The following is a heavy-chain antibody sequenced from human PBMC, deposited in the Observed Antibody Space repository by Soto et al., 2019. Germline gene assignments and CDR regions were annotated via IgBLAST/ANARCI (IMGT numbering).Heavy chain of an antibody. V-gene: IGHV1-18*01. CDR2: ISAYNGNT. D-gene: IGHD2-21*02. Sequence: QVQLVQSGAEVKKPGASVKVSCKASGYTFTSYGISWVRQAPGQGLEWMGWISAYNGNTNYAQKLQGRVTMTTDTSTSTAYRELRSLRSDDTAVYYCARGAHGGNSDYYYGMDVWGQGTTVTVSS. J-gene: IGHJ6*02. CDR1: GYTFTSYG. CDR3: ARGAHGGNSDYYYGMDV.